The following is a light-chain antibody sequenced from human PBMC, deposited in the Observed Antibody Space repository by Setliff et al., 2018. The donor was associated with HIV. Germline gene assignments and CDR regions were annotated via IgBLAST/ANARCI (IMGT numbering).Light chain of an antibody. J-gene: IGLJ1*01. CDR1: SSDVGGYYS. V-gene: IGLV2-14*03. CDR3: SSYTSTSMVYV. Sequence: QSALTQPASVSGSPGQSITISCTGISSDVGGYYSVSWYQQHPGKAPKLMIYDVRHRPSGVSNRFSGSKSGNTASLTISGLQAEDEADYYCSSYTSTSMVYVFGIGTKGTVL. CDR2: DVR.